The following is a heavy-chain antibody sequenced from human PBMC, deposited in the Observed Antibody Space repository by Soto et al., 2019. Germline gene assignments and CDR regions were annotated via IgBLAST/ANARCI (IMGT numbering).Heavy chain of an antibody. CDR3: AREDTATRDAFDI. CDR2: IYYSGST. V-gene: IGHV4-31*03. CDR1: GGSISIGGYY. D-gene: IGHD2-2*02. J-gene: IGHJ3*02. Sequence: SETLSLTCTVSGGSISIGGYYWSWIRHHPGKGLEWIGYIYYSGSTYYNPSLKSRVTISVDTSKNQFSLKLSSVTAADTAVYYCAREDTATRDAFDIWGQGTMVTVSS.